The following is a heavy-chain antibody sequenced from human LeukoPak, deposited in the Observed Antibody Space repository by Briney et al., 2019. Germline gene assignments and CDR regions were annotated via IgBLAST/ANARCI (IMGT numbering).Heavy chain of an antibody. CDR3: ARGIFTGGTYYGY. Sequence: GGSLRLSCAASGFTFCTYVMHWVRQAPGKGLEWVAVISYDGSSKNYGDSVKGRFTISRDNSKNTVYLQMNSLRVEDTALYYCARGIFTGGTYYGYWGQGTLVTVSS. CDR2: ISYDGSSK. V-gene: IGHV3-30-3*01. D-gene: IGHD1-26*01. CDR1: GFTFCTYV. J-gene: IGHJ4*02.